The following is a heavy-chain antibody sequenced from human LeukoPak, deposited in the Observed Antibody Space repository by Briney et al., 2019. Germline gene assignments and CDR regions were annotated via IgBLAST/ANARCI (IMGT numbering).Heavy chain of an antibody. Sequence: GGSLRLSCAASGFTFSSYAMSWVRQAPGKGLEWVSAISGSGGSTYYADSVKGRFTISRDNSKNTLYLQMNSLRAEDTAVYYCAKDVKRYCSSTSCPPDYWGQGTLVTVSS. V-gene: IGHV3-23*01. D-gene: IGHD2-2*01. CDR1: GFTFSSYA. J-gene: IGHJ4*02. CDR3: AKDVKRYCSSTSCPPDY. CDR2: ISGSGGST.